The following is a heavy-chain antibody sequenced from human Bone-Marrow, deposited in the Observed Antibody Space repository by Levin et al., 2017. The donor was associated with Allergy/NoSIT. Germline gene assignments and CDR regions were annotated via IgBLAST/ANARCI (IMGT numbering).Heavy chain of an antibody. CDR3: AKAGYSSSWYVGTYYYYYGMDV. CDR2: ISGSGGST. D-gene: IGHD6-13*01. V-gene: IGHV3-23*01. CDR1: GFTFSSYA. J-gene: IGHJ6*02. Sequence: GGSLRLSCAASGFTFSSYAMSWVRQAPGKGLEWVSAISGSGGSTYYADSVKGRFTISRDNSKNTLYLQMNSLRAEDPAVYYCAKAGYSSSWYVGTYYYYYGMDVWGQGTTVTVSS.